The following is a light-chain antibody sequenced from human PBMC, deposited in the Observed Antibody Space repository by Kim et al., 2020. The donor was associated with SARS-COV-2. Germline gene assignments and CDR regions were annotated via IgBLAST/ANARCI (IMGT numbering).Light chain of an antibody. V-gene: IGKV3-11*01. CDR3: QQRSN. CDR2: DAS. J-gene: IGKJ5*01. Sequence: VVRQSPATLSLSPGERATLSCRASQSVGTYLAWYQQKPGQAPRLLIYDASKRATGIPARFRVSGSGTDFTLTIGTLEPEDFAVYYCQQRSNFGQGTRLEIK. CDR1: QSVGTY.